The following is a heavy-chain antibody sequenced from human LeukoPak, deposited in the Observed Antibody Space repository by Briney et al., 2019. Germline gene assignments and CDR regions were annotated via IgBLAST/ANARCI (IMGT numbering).Heavy chain of an antibody. CDR3: AREAQQLVTIYFDY. J-gene: IGHJ4*02. V-gene: IGHV1-18*01. CDR1: ITSGR. Sequence: ITSGRVGGWLQAPGQGLELMGWISAYNGNSYYAQKLQGRVTMTTDTSTSTAYMELGSLRSDDTAVYYCAREAQQLVTIYFDYWGQGTLVTVSS. D-gene: IGHD6-13*01. CDR2: ISAYNGNS.